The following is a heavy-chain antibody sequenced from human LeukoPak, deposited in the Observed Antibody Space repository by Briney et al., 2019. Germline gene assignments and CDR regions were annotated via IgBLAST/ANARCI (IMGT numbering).Heavy chain of an antibody. CDR3: AKWGDYDALTGYYDPDY. CDR1: GFTFSNYA. CDR2: ITGSGGGT. J-gene: IGHJ4*02. V-gene: IGHV3-23*01. Sequence: GASLRLSCAASGFTFSNYAMSWVRQAPGKGLEWVSAITGSGGGTYYADSVKGRFTISRDNSKNTLYLQMNSLRAEDTAVYYCAKWGDYDALTGYYDPDYWGQGTLVTVSS. D-gene: IGHD3-9*01.